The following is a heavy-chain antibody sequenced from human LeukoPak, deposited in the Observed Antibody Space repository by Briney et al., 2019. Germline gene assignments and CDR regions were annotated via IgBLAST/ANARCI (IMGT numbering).Heavy chain of an antibody. CDR1: GYTFTSYG. V-gene: IGHV1-18*01. CDR3: ARDRGYSYGYNYYYMDV. CDR2: ISAYNGNT. Sequence: ASVKVSCKASGYTFTSYGISWVRQAPGQGLEWMGWISAYNGNTNSAQKLQGRVTMTTDTSTSTAYMELRSLRSDDTAVYYCARDRGYSYGYNYYYMDVWGKGTTVTVSS. J-gene: IGHJ6*03. D-gene: IGHD5-18*01.